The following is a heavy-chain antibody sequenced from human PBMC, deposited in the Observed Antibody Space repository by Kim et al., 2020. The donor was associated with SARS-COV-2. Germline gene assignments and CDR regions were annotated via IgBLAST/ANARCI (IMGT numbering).Heavy chain of an antibody. D-gene: IGHD3-9*01. J-gene: IGHJ6*02. V-gene: IGHV4-34*01. Sequence: KSRVTISGDTSKNQFSRKLSSVTAADTAVYYCAREREGTGYDILTGGMDVWGQGTTVTVSS. CDR3: AREREGTGYDILTGGMDV.